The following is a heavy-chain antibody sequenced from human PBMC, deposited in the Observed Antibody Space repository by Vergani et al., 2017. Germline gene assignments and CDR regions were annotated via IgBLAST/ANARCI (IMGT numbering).Heavy chain of an antibody. CDR2: IYYSGTS. J-gene: IGHJ5*02. CDR3: ARHAYYDFWSGYLNWFDP. D-gene: IGHD3-3*01. Sequence: QLQLQESGPGLVKPSETLSLTCTVSGGSISSSSYYWGWIRQPPGKGLEWIGSIYYSGTSYYNPSLKSRVTISVDTSKKQFSLKLSSVTAADTAVYYCARHAYYDFWSGYLNWFDPWGQGTLVTVSS. CDR1: GGSISSSSYY. V-gene: IGHV4-39*01.